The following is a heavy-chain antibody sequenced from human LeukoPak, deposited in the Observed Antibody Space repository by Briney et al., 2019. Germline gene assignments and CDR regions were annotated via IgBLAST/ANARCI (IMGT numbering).Heavy chain of an antibody. CDR3: ARDGAENYFGY. CDR2: ISYDGSNK. Sequence: LPGGSLRLSCAASGFTFSSYAMHWVRQAPGKGLEWVAVISYDGSNKYYADSVKGRFTISRDNSKNTLYLQMNSLRAEDTAVYYCARDGAENYFGYWGQGTLVTVSS. J-gene: IGHJ4*02. V-gene: IGHV3-30-3*01. CDR1: GFTFSSYA.